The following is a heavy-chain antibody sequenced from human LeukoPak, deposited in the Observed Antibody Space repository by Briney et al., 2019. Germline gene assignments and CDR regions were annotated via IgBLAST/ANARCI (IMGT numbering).Heavy chain of an antibody. Sequence: GESLRLSCAASGFTFSSYSINWVRQAPGKGLEWVSSISSSSSYIYYADSVKGRFTISRGNAKNSLYLQMNSLRAEDTAVYYCARDPTYGGNLTFDYWGQGTLVTVSS. CDR3: ARDPTYGGNLTFDY. CDR2: ISSSSSYI. CDR1: GFTFSSYS. V-gene: IGHV3-21*01. J-gene: IGHJ4*02. D-gene: IGHD4/OR15-4a*01.